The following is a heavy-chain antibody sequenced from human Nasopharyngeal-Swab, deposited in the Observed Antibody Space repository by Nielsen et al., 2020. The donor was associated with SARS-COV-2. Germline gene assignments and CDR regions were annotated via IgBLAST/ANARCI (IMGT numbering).Heavy chain of an antibody. V-gene: IGHV1-18*01. CDR1: GYTFTTHA. D-gene: IGHD4-23*01. CDR3: ARIGGGRDYDGAFDI. Sequence: ASVKVSCKASGYTFTTHAISWVRQAPGQGLEWMGWISTYNGNTNYAQKLQGRVTMTTDTSTSTAYMELRSLRSDDTAVYYCARIGGGRDYDGAFDIWGQGTMVTVSS. J-gene: IGHJ3*02. CDR2: ISTYNGNT.